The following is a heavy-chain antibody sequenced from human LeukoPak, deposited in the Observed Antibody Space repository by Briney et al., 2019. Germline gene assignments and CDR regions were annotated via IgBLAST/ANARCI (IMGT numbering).Heavy chain of an antibody. J-gene: IGHJ4*02. CDR2: FDPEDGET. Sequence: ASVKVSCTVSGYTLTELSMHWVRQAPGKGLEWMGGFDPEDGETIYAQKFQGRVTMTEDTSTDTAYMELSSLRSEDTAVYYCATLPYYYDSSGQDYWGQGTLVTVSS. V-gene: IGHV1-24*01. CDR3: ATLPYYYDSSGQDY. D-gene: IGHD3-22*01. CDR1: GYTLTELS.